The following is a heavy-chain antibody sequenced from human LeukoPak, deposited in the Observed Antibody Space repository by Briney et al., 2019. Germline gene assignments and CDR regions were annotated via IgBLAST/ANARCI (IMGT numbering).Heavy chain of an antibody. D-gene: IGHD3-16*01. J-gene: IGHJ4*02. CDR2: FDPEDGET. CDR3: ATDSRLLRLGIH. Sequence: ASVKVSCKVSGYTLTELSMHWVRQAPGKGLEWMGGFDPEDGETIYAQKFQGRVTMTEDTSTDTAYMELSSLRSEDTAVYYCATDSRLLRLGIHWGQGTLVTVSS. CDR1: GYTLTELS. V-gene: IGHV1-24*01.